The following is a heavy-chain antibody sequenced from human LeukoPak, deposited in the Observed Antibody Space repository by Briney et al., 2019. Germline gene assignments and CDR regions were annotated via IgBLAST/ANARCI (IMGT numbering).Heavy chain of an antibody. J-gene: IGHJ4*02. D-gene: IGHD2-2*01. V-gene: IGHV1-2*02. Sequence: VASVKVSCKASGYTFTGYYVHWVRQAPGQGLEWMGWINPNSGGTNYAQKFQGRVTMTRDTSISTAYMELSRLRSDDTAVYYCARVLGYCSSTSCQGHFDYWGQGTLVTVSS. CDR1: GYTFTGYY. CDR2: INPNSGGT. CDR3: ARVLGYCSSTSCQGHFDY.